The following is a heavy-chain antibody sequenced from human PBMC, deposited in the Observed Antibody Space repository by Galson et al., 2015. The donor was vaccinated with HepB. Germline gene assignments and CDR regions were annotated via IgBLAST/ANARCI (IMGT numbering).Heavy chain of an antibody. CDR3: ARAPPPYSSSWYSWFDP. CDR2: TYYRSKWYN. J-gene: IGHJ5*02. V-gene: IGHV6-1*01. D-gene: IGHD6-13*01. Sequence: CAISGDSVSSNSAAWNWIRQSPSRGLEWLGRTYYRSKWYNDYAVSVKSRITINPDTSKNQFSLQLNSVTPGDTAVYYCARAPPPYSSSWYSWFDPWGQGTLVTVSS. CDR1: GDSVSSNSAA.